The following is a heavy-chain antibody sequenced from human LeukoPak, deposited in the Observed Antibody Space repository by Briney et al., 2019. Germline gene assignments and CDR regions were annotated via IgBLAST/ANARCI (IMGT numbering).Heavy chain of an antibody. V-gene: IGHV3-53*01. D-gene: IGHD5-12*01. CDR3: ATLAKDDL. CDR1: GFTVSSNY. CDR2: IYSGGST. Sequence: GGSLRLSCAASGFTVSSNYMSWVRQAPGKGLEWVSVIYSGGSTYYADSVKDRFTISRDNCKNTLYLQMNSLRAEDTAVYYCATLAKDDLWGQGTLVTVSS. J-gene: IGHJ4*02.